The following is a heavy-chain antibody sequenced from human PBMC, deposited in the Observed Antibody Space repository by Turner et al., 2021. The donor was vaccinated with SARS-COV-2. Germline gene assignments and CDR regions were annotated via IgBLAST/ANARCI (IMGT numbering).Heavy chain of an antibody. CDR1: VYIISEFS. D-gene: IGHD1-7*01. J-gene: IGHJ4*02. Sequence: QVHLLPSGAEAKKPGASANISCEDSVYIISEFSIHWVRQAAGKGPERMGGYNPEDYEPIYAQMFHGRFSLTEDTSTDTLYMELSSLRSEDTAVYYCATSWELPDGYFDSWGQGTLVTVSS. CDR2: YNPEDYEP. V-gene: IGHV1-24*01. CDR3: ATSWELPDGYFDS.